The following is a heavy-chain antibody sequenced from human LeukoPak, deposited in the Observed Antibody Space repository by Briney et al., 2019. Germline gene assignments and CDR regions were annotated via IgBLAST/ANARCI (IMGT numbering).Heavy chain of an antibody. CDR3: AREVSEGFDF. V-gene: IGHV3-21*01. CDR2: FGTRSTSI. J-gene: IGHJ4*02. D-gene: IGHD3-22*01. CDR1: GFTFSIYA. Sequence: PGGSLRLSCAASGFTFSIYAMNWVRQAPGKGLEWVSSFGTRSTSIYHAGSVKGRFAISRDNAKNSLYLQMNSLRAEDTALYYCAREVSEGFDFWGQGTLVTVSS.